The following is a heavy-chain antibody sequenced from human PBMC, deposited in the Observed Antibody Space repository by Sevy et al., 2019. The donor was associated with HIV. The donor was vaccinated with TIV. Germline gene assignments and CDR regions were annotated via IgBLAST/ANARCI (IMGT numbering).Heavy chain of an antibody. V-gene: IGHV4-39*01. CDR2: ISYGGST. D-gene: IGHD6-13*01. Sequence: SETLSLTCTVSGGSITDKKYYWAWIRQPPGKGLEWIGSISYGGSTYYNPSFQSRVTLSVDTCKNQFSLNLSSVTAADTAKYYCARRVAGAGQENEYFQHWGRGTLVTVSS. J-gene: IGHJ1*01. CDR3: ARRVAGAGQENEYFQH. CDR1: GGSITDKKYY.